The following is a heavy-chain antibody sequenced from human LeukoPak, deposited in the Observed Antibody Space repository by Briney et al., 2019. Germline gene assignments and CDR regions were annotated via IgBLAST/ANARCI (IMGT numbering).Heavy chain of an antibody. J-gene: IGHJ4*02. D-gene: IGHD1-26*01. Sequence: GESLKISCKGSGYSFTSYWIGWVRQMPGKGLEWMGIIYPGYSDTRYSQSFQGQVTISADKSISTAYLQWSSLKASDTAMYYCARLQVVVGATYDYWGQGTLVTVSS. V-gene: IGHV5-51*01. CDR2: IYPGYSDT. CDR3: ARLQVVVGATYDY. CDR1: GYSFTSYW.